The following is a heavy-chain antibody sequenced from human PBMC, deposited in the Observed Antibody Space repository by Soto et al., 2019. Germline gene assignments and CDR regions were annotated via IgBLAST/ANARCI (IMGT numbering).Heavy chain of an antibody. J-gene: IGHJ4*02. CDR1: GFTFSSYA. CDR3: ARSVPHCSSTTCYLLCPTGRIDY. Sequence: EVQLLESGGGLVQPGGSLRLSCAASGFTFSSYAMSWVRQAPGKGLEWVSALSGSGGSTYYAASVKGRFTISRDNSKNPQDLHMNSLRAEDTAVYYCARSVPHCSSTTCYLLCPTGRIDYWGQGTKVTVSS. CDR2: LSGSGGST. D-gene: IGHD2-2*01. V-gene: IGHV3-23*01.